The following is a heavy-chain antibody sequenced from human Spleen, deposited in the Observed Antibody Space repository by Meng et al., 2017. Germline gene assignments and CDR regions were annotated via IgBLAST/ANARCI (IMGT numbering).Heavy chain of an antibody. CDR2: IYYSGST. V-gene: IGHV4-31*01. J-gene: IGHJ4*01. CDR3: ASSGWYRGPNYFDY. Sequence: QVQLQESGPGLVKPSQTLSLTCTVSGGSISSGGYYGSWIRQHPGKGLEWIGYIYYSGSTYYNPSLKSLVTISVDPSKNQFSLMVSSVTAADTAVYYCASSGWYRGPNYFDYWGQGTLVTVSS. D-gene: IGHD6-19*01. CDR1: GGSISSGGYY.